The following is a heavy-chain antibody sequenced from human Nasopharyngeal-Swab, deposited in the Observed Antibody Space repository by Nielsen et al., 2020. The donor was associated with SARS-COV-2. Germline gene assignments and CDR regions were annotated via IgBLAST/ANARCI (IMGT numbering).Heavy chain of an antibody. CDR3: AKEGLSPPLRYFDWLPRD. D-gene: IGHD3-9*01. Sequence: GESLKISCAASGFTFSNYAMSWVRQAPGKGLEWVSGVSGRGISTYYADSVKGRFTISRDNSKNTLYLQMSSLRAEDTAVYYCAKEGLSPPLRYFDWLPRDWGQGTLVTVSS. CDR1: GFTFSNYA. V-gene: IGHV3-23*01. J-gene: IGHJ4*02. CDR2: VSGRGIST.